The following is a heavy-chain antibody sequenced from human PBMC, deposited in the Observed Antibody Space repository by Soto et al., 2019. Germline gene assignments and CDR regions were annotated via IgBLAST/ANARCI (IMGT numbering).Heavy chain of an antibody. Sequence: PSLTLSLTCAVSGGSISNSNWRSWVRQHPGKGLEWIGEIYHSGSTNYNPSLKSRVTISVDKSKNQFSLKLSSVTAADTAVYYCAKRGYSYPRYYFDYWGQGTLVTVSS. V-gene: IGHV4-4*02. D-gene: IGHD5-18*01. CDR2: IYHSGST. CDR3: AKRGYSYPRYYFDY. J-gene: IGHJ4*02. CDR1: GGSISNSNW.